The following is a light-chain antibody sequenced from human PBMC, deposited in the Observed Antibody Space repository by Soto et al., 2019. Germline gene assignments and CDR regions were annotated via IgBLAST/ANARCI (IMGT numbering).Light chain of an antibody. Sequence: EIQLAQSPSSVSASVGDRVTITCRASQGLAGWLGWYQQKPGTAPKLLISGASSLQNGVPSRFSGNGSGTDFSLTISSLQTDDFATYFCQQASSLPFTFGHGTRLEFK. J-gene: IGKJ5*01. CDR1: QGLAGW. CDR2: GAS. CDR3: QQASSLPFT. V-gene: IGKV1-12*01.